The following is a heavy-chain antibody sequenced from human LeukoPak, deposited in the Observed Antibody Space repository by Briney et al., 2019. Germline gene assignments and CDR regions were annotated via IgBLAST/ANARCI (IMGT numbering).Heavy chain of an antibody. Sequence: GGSLRLSCAASGFTVSSNYMSWVRQAPGKGLEWVSVIYSGGSTYYADSVKGRFTISRDNSKNTLYLQMNSLRAEDTAVYYCAKDRRVDTAMVDYWGQGTLVTVSS. CDR3: AKDRRVDTAMVDY. V-gene: IGHV3-53*05. J-gene: IGHJ4*02. D-gene: IGHD5-18*01. CDR2: IYSGGST. CDR1: GFTVSSNY.